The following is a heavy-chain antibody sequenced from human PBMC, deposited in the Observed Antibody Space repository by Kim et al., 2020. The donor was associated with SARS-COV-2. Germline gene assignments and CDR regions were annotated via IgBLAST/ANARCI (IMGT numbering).Heavy chain of an antibody. CDR1: GYSFTSQW. J-gene: IGHJ6*02. D-gene: IGHD1-26*01. CDR3: ATNSGVYYFAMDV. V-gene: IGHV5-10-1*01. Sequence: GESLKISCKGSGYSFTSQWIAWVRQMPGKGLEWMGRIDPSDSETNYSPAFQGHVTISADKSIKTAYLQWSSLEASDTAVYYCATNSGVYYFAMDVWGQGTAVIVPS. CDR2: IDPSDSET.